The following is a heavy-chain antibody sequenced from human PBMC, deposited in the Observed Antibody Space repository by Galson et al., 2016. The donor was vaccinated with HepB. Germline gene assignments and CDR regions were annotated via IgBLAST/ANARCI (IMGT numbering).Heavy chain of an antibody. V-gene: IGHV4-39*01. CDR1: GGSTSSTSHH. Sequence: ETLSLTCTVSGGSTSSTSHHWGWIRQPPGKGLEWIGSIYYSGSTYYNPSLTSRLTISVATAKNQFSLKLSSVTAADTAVFYCARLRGRPSSYWRFDPWGQGTLVTVSS. J-gene: IGHJ5*02. D-gene: IGHD2-2*01. CDR2: IYYSGST. CDR3: ARLRGRPSSYWRFDP.